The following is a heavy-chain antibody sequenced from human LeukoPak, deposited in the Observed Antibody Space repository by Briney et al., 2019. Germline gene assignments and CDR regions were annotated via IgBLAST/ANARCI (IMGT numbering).Heavy chain of an antibody. V-gene: IGHV1-46*01. D-gene: IGHD2-2*01. J-gene: IGHJ5*02. CDR3: ARGIVVEPTANWFDP. Sequence: ASVKVSCKASGYTFTSYYMYWVRQAPGQGLEWMGIINPSGGSSSYAQKFQGRVTMTRDTSTSTVYMELSSLRSEDTAVYYCARGIVVEPTANWFDPWGQGTLVTVSS. CDR2: INPSGGSS. CDR1: GYTFTSYY.